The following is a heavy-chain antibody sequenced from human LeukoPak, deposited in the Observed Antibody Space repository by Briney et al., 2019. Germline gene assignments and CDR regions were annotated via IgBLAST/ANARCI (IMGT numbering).Heavy chain of an antibody. CDR2: INHSGST. CDR3: ATQSSTSSHWFDP. J-gene: IGHJ5*02. D-gene: IGHD2-2*01. Sequence: SETLSLTCAVYGGSFSGYYWSWIRQPPAKGLEWIGEINHSGSTNYNPSLKSRVTISVDTSKNQFSLKLSSVTAADTAVYYCATQSSTSSHWFDPWGQGTLVTVSS. V-gene: IGHV4-34*01. CDR1: GGSFSGYY.